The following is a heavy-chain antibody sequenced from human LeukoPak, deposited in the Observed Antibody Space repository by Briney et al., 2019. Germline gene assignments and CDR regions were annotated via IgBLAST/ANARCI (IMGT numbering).Heavy chain of an antibody. CDR2: ISHSGST. V-gene: IGHV4-34*01. CDR3: AREGSGSSD. J-gene: IGHJ4*02. Sequence: PSETLSLTCAVYGGSFSGYYWSWIRQPPGKGLEWIGAISHSGSTNYNPSLKSRVTISVDTSKNQFSLKLSSVTAADTAVYYCAREGSGSSDWGQGTLVTVSS. D-gene: IGHD1-26*01. CDR1: GGSFSGYY.